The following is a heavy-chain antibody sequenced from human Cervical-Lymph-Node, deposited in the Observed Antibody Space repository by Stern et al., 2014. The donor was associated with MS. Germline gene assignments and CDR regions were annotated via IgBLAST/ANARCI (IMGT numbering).Heavy chain of an antibody. CDR2: IYYSGST. CDR3: ARDRVDSSHPLDY. J-gene: IGHJ4*02. V-gene: IGHV4-61*03. Sequence: QVQLVESGPGLVKPSETLSLTCTVSGGSVSSGSYYWSWIRQPPGKGLEWIGYIYYSGSTNYNTSLKSRGTITVDTSKNHVSLKLSSVTAADTAVYYCARDRVDSSHPLDYWGQGTLVTVSS. CDR1: GGSVSSGSYY. D-gene: IGHD3-22*01.